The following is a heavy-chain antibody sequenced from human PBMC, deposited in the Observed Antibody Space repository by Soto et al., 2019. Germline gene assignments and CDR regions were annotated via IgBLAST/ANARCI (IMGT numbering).Heavy chain of an antibody. V-gene: IGHV4-34*01. J-gene: IGHJ4*02. Sequence: QVQLQQWGAGLLKPSETLSLTCAVYGGSFSGYYWSWIRQPPGKGLEWIGEINHSGSTNYNPSLKSRVTISVDTSKNQFSLKLSSVTAADTAVYYCARGPFRMLYLFWGQGTLVTVSS. CDR1: GGSFSGYY. CDR3: ARGPFRMLYLF. D-gene: IGHD2-8*01. CDR2: INHSGST.